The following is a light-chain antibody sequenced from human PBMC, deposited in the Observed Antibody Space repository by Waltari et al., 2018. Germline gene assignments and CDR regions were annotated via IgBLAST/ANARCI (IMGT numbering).Light chain of an antibody. V-gene: IGKV1-33*01. CDR1: QDITNN. CDR3: QQYDSVLGLT. CDR2: DAF. Sequence: DIQMTQSPSSLSASVGDRVTITCQASQDITNNLNWYQQKPGKAPKLLIYDAFNLETGVPSRFSGGGSGTDFTFYISYLQPEDIGTYYCQQYDSVLGLTFGGGTKVEIK. J-gene: IGKJ4*01.